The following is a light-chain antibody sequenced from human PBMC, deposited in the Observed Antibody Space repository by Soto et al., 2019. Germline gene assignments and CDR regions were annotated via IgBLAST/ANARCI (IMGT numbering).Light chain of an antibody. CDR3: QQSYITTT. CDR2: AAS. J-gene: IGKJ4*01. Sequence: DIQMTQSPSSLSASVGDRVTITCRASQSISSYLNWYQQKPGKAPKLLIYAASSLQSGVPSRFSGSGSGTDFTLTISSLQPEDFATYYCQQSYITTTFGGGTKVEIK. V-gene: IGKV1-39*01. CDR1: QSISSY.